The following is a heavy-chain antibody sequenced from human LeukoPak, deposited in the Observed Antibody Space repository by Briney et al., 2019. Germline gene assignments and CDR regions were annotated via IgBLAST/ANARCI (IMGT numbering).Heavy chain of an antibody. CDR1: GFTVSSKE. CDR2: ISGGST. CDR3: KNTLGYCSSTSCYYYYYMDV. D-gene: IGHD2-2*01. V-gene: IGHV3-38-3*01. J-gene: IGHJ6*03. Sequence: PGGSLRLSCAASGFTVSSKEMSWVRQAPGKGLEWVSSISGGSTYYADSRKGRFTISRDNSKNTLHLQMNSLRAEDTAVYYCKNTLGYCSSTSCYYYYYMDVWGKGTTVTVSS.